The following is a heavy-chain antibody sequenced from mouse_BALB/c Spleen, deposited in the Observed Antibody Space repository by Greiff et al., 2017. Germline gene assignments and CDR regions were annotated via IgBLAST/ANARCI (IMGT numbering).Heavy chain of an antibody. V-gene: IGHV5-9-4*01. CDR3: ASGIYYGNYVFAY. D-gene: IGHD2-1*01. CDR2: ISSGGSYT. CDR1: GFTFSSYA. J-gene: IGHJ3*01. Sequence: EVKVVESGGGLVKPGGSLKLSCAASGFTFSSYAMSWVRQSPEKRLEWVAEISSGGSYTYYPDTVTGRFTISRDNAKNTLYLEMSSLRSEDTAMYYCASGIYYGNYVFAYWGQGTLVTVSA.